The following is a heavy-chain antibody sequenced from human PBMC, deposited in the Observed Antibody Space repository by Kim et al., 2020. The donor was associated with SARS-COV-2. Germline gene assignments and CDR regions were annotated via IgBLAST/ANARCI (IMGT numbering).Heavy chain of an antibody. CDR2: IIPILGIA. Sequence: SVKVSCKASGGTFSSYAISWVRQAPGQGLEWVGRIIPILGIANYAQKFQGRVTITADKSTSTAYMELSSLRSEDTAVYYCARARGSGSYSNPPVDYWGQGTLVTVSS. J-gene: IGHJ4*02. V-gene: IGHV1-69*04. CDR3: ARARGSGSYSNPPVDY. CDR1: GGTFSSYA. D-gene: IGHD3-10*01.